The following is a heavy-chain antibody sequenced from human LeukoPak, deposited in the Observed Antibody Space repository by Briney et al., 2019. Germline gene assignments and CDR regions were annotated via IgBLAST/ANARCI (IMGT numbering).Heavy chain of an antibody. V-gene: IGHV1-18*01. CDR1: GYSFTNHG. Sequence: ASVKVSCKTSGYSFTNHGISWVRQAPGQGREWMGWISGYNGNTNYVQKFRGRVTMTTDTFTSTAYMELRSLSSDDTALYYCARDLSLGRHDDGEPFDYWGQGTLVTVSS. CDR2: ISGYNGNT. J-gene: IGHJ4*02. CDR3: ARDLSLGRHDDGEPFDY. D-gene: IGHD4-17*01.